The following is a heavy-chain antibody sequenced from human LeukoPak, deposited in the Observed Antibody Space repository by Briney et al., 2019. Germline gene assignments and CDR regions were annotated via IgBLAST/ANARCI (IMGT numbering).Heavy chain of an antibody. Sequence: SVKVSCMASGGTFSSYAISWVRQPPGQGLEWMGGIIPIFGTANYAQKFQGRVTITADEPTSTAYMELSSLRSEDTAVYYCAREVNPRYDILTGYPLDYWGQGTLVTVSS. CDR1: GGTFSSYA. V-gene: IGHV1-69*13. J-gene: IGHJ4*02. D-gene: IGHD3-9*01. CDR2: IIPIFGTA. CDR3: AREVNPRYDILTGYPLDY.